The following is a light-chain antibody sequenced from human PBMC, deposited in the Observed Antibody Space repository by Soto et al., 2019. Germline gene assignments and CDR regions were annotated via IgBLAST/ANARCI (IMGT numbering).Light chain of an antibody. CDR1: QSLNSY. CDR2: DAS. Sequence: EIVLTQSPATLSLSPGERATLSCRASQSLNSYLAWYQQKPGQAPRLLIYDASKRATDIPARFSGSGSGTDFTLTISSLKPEDFAVYYCQQRSNWPRTFGPGTKVDIK. J-gene: IGKJ3*01. V-gene: IGKV3-11*01. CDR3: QQRSNWPRT.